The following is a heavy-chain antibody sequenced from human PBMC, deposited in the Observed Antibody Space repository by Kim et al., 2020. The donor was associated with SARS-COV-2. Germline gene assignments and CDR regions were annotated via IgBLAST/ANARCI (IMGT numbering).Heavy chain of an antibody. V-gene: IGHV3-23*01. CDR3: ANVCGDNCYFPDF. J-gene: IGHJ4*02. Sequence: YADSVKDQLTISRDNSKNTLYLQMYSLRAEDTAIYYCANVCGDNCYFPDFWGQGTLVTVSS. D-gene: IGHD2-15*01.